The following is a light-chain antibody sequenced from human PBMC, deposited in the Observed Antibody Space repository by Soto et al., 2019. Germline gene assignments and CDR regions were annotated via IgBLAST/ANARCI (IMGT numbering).Light chain of an antibody. CDR1: KSLVYSDGNTH. CDR3: TQGTHWPRT. J-gene: IGKJ1*01. V-gene: IGKV2-30*01. CDR2: RVS. Sequence: DVVLTQSPLSLPVNFGQPASISCRSSKSLVYSDGNTHLSWFHQRPGQSPRRLIYRVSSRDSGVPDRFSGSXSGTDFTLEISRVEAEDVGIYFCTQGTHWPRTFGQGTKVEVK.